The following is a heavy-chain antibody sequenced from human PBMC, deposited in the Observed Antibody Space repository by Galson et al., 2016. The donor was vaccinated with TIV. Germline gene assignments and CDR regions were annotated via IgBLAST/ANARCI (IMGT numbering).Heavy chain of an antibody. D-gene: IGHD3-10*01. V-gene: IGHV3-23*01. J-gene: IGHJ5*02. CDR3: VRMRTSTGSFLTDP. CDR1: GFTFNDYA. CDR2: MTASGDSN. Sequence: SLRLSCAASGFTFNDYAMSWVRQAPGKGLEWVSAMTASGDSNWRADSVRGRFTISRGNSKSTLYLTMNNLRVEDTAIYYCVRMRTSTGSFLTDPWGQGTLVNVST.